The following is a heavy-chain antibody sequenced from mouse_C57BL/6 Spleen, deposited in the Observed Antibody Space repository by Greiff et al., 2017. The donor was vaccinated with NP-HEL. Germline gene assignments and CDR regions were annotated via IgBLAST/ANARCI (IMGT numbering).Heavy chain of an antibody. D-gene: IGHD2-4*01. CDR2: ISDGGSYT. V-gene: IGHV5-4*03. CDR1: GFTFSSYA. CDR3: ARADYDGAWFAY. Sequence: EVMLVESGGGLVKPGGSLKLSCAASGFTFSSYAMSWVRQTPEKRLEWVATISDGGSYTYYPDNVKGRFTISRDNAKNNLYLQMSHLKSEDTAMYYCARADYDGAWFAYWGQGTLVTVSA. J-gene: IGHJ3*01.